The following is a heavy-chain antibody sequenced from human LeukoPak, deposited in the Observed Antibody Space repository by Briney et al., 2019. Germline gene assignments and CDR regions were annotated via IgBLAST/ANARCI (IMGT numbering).Heavy chain of an antibody. CDR2: IEHDGNEK. CDR1: GFTFSSYW. J-gene: IGHJ3*02. D-gene: IGHD6-19*01. Sequence: GGSLRLSCAASGFTFSSYWMSWVRQAPGKGLEWVANIEHDGNEKYYVDSVKGRFTISRDNAKNSLYLQMNSLRAEDTAMYYCARDWGAVAGQDAFDIWGQGTMVTVSS. V-gene: IGHV3-7*01. CDR3: ARDWGAVAGQDAFDI.